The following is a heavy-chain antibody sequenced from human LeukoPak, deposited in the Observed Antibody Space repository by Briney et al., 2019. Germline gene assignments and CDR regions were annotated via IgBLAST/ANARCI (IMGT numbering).Heavy chain of an antibody. CDR1: GYSFTSYW. V-gene: IGHV5-51*01. J-gene: IGHJ6*02. CDR2: IYPGDSDT. Sequence: GESLKISCKGSGYSFTSYWIGWVRQMPGKGLEWMGIIYPGDSDTRYSPSFQGQVTISADKSISTAYLQWSSLKASDTAMYYCARLRLPNKKYYYYGMDVWGQGTTVTVSS. CDR3: ARLRLPNKKYYYYGMDV.